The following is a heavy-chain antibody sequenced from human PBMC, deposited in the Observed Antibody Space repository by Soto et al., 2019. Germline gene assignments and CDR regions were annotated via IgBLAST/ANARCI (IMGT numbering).Heavy chain of an antibody. V-gene: IGHV3-48*01. CDR1: GFTFSYYS. J-gene: IGHJ4*02. CDR3: ARLVCVSTSCARLYFDN. D-gene: IGHD2-2*01. CDR2: ISTDGSTI. Sequence: PGGSLRLSCAASGFTFSYYSMSWVRQAPGKGLEWISYISTDGSTIYYADSVRGRFTISRDNAKNSLYLQMNSLRAVDTAVYSCARLVCVSTSCARLYFDNWGEGNPVTVSS.